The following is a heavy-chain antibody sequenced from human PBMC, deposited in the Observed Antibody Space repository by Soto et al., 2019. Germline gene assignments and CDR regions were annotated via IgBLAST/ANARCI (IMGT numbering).Heavy chain of an antibody. Sequence: PGGSLRLSCAASGFTFRSAWMNWVRQAPGKGLEWVGRIKSKTDGGTTDYAAPVKGRFTISRDDSKNTLYLQMNSLKTEDTAVYYCTTDRDSGWYFAGYYYYGMDVWGQGTTVTVSS. D-gene: IGHD6-19*01. CDR3: TTDRDSGWYFAGYYYYGMDV. CDR1: GFTFRSAW. J-gene: IGHJ6*02. V-gene: IGHV3-15*01. CDR2: IKSKTDGGTT.